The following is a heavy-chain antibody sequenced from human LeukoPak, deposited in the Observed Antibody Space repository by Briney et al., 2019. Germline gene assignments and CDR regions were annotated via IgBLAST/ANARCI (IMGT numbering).Heavy chain of an antibody. V-gene: IGHV3-21*01. D-gene: IGHD4-11*01. Sequence: GGSLRLSCAGSGLTFRSNSMIWVRQPPGKGLEWVSSTSSSSSYIYYVDSVKGRFTISRDNAKKSLFLQMNRLRADDTAVYYCSRGYSICGYAFKIWGEGTMVAVSS. CDR2: TSSSSSYI. CDR3: SRGYSICGYAFKI. CDR1: GLTFRSNS. J-gene: IGHJ3*02.